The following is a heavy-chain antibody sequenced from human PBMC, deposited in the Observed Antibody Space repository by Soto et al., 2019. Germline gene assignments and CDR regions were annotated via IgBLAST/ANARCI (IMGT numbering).Heavy chain of an antibody. D-gene: IGHD6-19*01. Sequence: LSCAASGITFSSHAMNWVRQAPGKGLEWVSVISGSGGAAYYADSVKGRFTISRDNSKNTVYLQMNSLRAEDTAVYYCAKVIISGWYLDYWGQGTPVTVSS. CDR1: GITFSSHA. CDR3: AKVIISGWYLDY. J-gene: IGHJ4*02. CDR2: ISGSGGAA. V-gene: IGHV3-23*01.